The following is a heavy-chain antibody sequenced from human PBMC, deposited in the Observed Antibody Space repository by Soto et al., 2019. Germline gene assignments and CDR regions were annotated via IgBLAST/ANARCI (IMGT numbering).Heavy chain of an antibody. CDR3: AKEGYVSGFF. CDR1: GFTLSTHA. CDR2: IDSGGRT. Sequence: VGSLRLSCAVSGFTLSTHASIWVRQGPGKGLEWVSGIDSGGRTYHADSVKGRFTISRDNSKNALYLQMNSLRAEDTAVYYCAKEGYVSGFFWGQGTLVTVSS. J-gene: IGHJ4*02. V-gene: IGHV3-23*01. D-gene: IGHD3-10*01.